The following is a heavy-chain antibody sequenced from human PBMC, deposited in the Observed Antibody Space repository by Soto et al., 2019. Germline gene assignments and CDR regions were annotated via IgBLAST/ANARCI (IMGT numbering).Heavy chain of an antibody. V-gene: IGHV1-69*12. Sequence: QVQLVQSGAEVKKPGASVKVSCKASGGTFKSYAISWVRQAPGQGLEWLGGIMPIFGTADYAQKFQGRVTITADESTSTAYVELSSLRSEDTAVYYCANWGDTNPHVGNYYYGMDIWGQGTTVTVS. CDR1: GGTFKSYA. CDR3: ANWGDTNPHVGNYYYGMDI. D-gene: IGHD7-27*01. CDR2: IMPIFGTA. J-gene: IGHJ6*02.